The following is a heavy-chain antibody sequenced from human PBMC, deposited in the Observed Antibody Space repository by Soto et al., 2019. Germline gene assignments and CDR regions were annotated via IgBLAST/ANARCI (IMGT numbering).Heavy chain of an antibody. J-gene: IGHJ5*02. CDR2: IYYSGST. CDR1: GGSISSGGYY. Sequence: PAETLSLSCTVSGGSISSGGYYWIWIRHHPGKGLEWIGYIYYSGSTYYNPSLKSRVTISVDTSKNQFSLKLSSVTAADTAVYYCARTGAFDWLTPRPHPEKSWFDPWGQGTLVTVSS. V-gene: IGHV4-31*03. D-gene: IGHD3-9*01. CDR3: ARTGAFDWLTPRPHPEKSWFDP.